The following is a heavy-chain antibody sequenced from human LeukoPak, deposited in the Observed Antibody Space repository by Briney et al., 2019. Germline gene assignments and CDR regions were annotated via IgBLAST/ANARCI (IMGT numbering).Heavy chain of an antibody. CDR2: IIPIFGTA. CDR3: ASRDTVTTTNYYYYHYMDV. CDR1: GGTFSSYA. J-gene: IGHJ6*03. D-gene: IGHD4-17*01. V-gene: IGHV1-69*05. Sequence: SVKVSCKASGGTFSSYAISWVRQAPGQGLEWMGGIIPIFGTANYAQKFQGRVTITTDESTSTAYMELSSLRSEDTAVYYRASRDTVTTTNYYYYHYMDVWGKGTTVTVSS.